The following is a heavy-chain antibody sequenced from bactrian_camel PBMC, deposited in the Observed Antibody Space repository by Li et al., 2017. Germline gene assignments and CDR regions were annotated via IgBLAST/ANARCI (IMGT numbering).Heavy chain of an antibody. Sequence: VQLVESGGGSVQAGGSLRLSCVVSGFSVSGYYLGWFRQAPGVEREGVATIGRFGRTNYADSVKGRFTISNDNAKNTLYLQRNTLNPEDTATYYCAADIGYCCWLSPRTYGYWGQGTQVTVS. CDR2: IGRFGRT. V-gene: IGHV3S67*01. CDR3: AADIGYCCWLSPRTYGY. J-gene: IGHJ6*01. CDR1: GFSVSGYY. D-gene: IGHD3*01.